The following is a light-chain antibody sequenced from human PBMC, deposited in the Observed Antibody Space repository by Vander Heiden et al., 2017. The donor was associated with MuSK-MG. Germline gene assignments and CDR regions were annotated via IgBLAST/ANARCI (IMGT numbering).Light chain of an antibody. Sequence: DIQMTHSPSSLSASVGDRVTITCQASQDISNYLNWYQQKPGKATKLMIYDASNLETGVPSRFSGSGSGTDFTFTISSLQPEDIATYYCQQYDNLPYMYTFGQGTKLEIK. V-gene: IGKV1-33*01. CDR3: QQYDNLPYMYT. CDR1: QDISNY. CDR2: DAS. J-gene: IGKJ2*01.